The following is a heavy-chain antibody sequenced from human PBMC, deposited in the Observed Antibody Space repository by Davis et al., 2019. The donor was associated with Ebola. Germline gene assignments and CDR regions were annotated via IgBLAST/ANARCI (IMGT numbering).Heavy chain of an antibody. V-gene: IGHV3-30-3*01. CDR2: ISYDGNNE. Sequence: GESLKISCVGSGFPFSSYALHWVRQAPGKGLDWVAVISYDGNNEYYADSVKGRFTISRDTSKNTLYLNMNSLRIEDTAVYYCERGEEPGPMDVWGTGTTVTVSS. CDR1: GFPFSSYA. D-gene: IGHD1-14*01. J-gene: IGHJ6*04. CDR3: ERGEEPGPMDV.